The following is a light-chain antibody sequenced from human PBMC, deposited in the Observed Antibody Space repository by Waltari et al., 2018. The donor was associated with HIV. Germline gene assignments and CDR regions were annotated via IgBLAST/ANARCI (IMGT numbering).Light chain of an antibody. CDR1: QSVLYSSNNKNY. CDR3: QQYYSTPVT. Sequence: DIVMTQSPDSLAVSLGERATINCKSSQSVLYSSNNKNYLAGYQQKPGQPPKLFIYWASTRESGVPDRFSGSGSGTDFTLTISSLQAEDVSVYYCQQYYSTPVTFGPGTKVDIK. CDR2: WAS. J-gene: IGKJ3*01. V-gene: IGKV4-1*01.